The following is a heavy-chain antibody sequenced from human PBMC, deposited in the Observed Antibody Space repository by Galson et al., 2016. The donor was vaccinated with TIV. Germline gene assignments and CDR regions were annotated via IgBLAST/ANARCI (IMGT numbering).Heavy chain of an antibody. V-gene: IGHV3-7*01. CDR2: INQDGSEK. Sequence: LRLSCAASGFTSSRFWMTWVRQTSLRGLEWVANINQDGSEKHYVDSVKGRFTISRDSSKNTVYLQMNNLRPEDTALYFCTRDGRGNWKYVDYFDYWGQGTLVTVSS. D-gene: IGHD1-7*01. CDR1: GFTSSRFW. J-gene: IGHJ4*02. CDR3: TRDGRGNWKYVDYFDY.